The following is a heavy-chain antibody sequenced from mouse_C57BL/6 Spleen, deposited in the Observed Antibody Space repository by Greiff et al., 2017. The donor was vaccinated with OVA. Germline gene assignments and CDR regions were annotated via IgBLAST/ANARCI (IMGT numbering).Heavy chain of an antibody. D-gene: IGHD1-1*01. J-gene: IGHJ4*01. CDR3: AKNSVTTVEDYAMDY. CDR2: IWRGGST. V-gene: IGHV2-5*01. CDR1: GFSLTSYG. Sequence: VKLVESGPGLVQPSQSLSITCTVSGFSLTSYGVHWVRQSPGKGLEWLGVIWRGGSTDYNAAFMSRLSITKDNSKSQVFFKMNSLQADDTAIYYCAKNSVTTVEDYAMDYWGQGTSVTVSS.